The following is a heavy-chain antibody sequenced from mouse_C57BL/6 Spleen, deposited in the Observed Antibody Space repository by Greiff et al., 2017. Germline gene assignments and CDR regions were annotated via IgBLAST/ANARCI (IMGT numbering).Heavy chain of an antibody. CDR3: ARKFYGSSDVVDY. J-gene: IGHJ2*01. Sequence: QVQLQQSGAELVKPGASVKLSCKASGYTFTSYWMQWVKQRPGQGLEWIGEIDPSDSYTNYNQKFKGKATLTVDTSSSTAYMQLSSLTSEDSAVYYCARKFYGSSDVVDYWGQGTTLTVSS. V-gene: IGHV1-50*01. CDR1: GYTFTSYW. CDR2: IDPSDSYT. D-gene: IGHD1-1*01.